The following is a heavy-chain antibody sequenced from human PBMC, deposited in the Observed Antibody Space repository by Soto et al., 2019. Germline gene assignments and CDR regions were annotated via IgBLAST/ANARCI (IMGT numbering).Heavy chain of an antibody. CDR3: ARAPPPDYYDSSGYRRAFDY. CDR2: IIPIFGTA. D-gene: IGHD3-22*01. Sequence: SVKVSCKASGGTFSSYAISWVRQAPGQGLEWMGGIIPIFGTANYAQKFQGRVTITADESTSTAYMELSSLRSEDTAVYYCARAPPPDYYDSSGYRRAFDYWGQGTLVTVSS. V-gene: IGHV1-69*13. CDR1: GGTFSSYA. J-gene: IGHJ4*02.